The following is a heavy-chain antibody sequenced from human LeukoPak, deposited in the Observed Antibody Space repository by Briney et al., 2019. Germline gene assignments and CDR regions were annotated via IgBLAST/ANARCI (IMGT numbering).Heavy chain of an antibody. D-gene: IGHD3-3*02. CDR3: ARDGAFRIYDH. CDR2: IKQDESEK. J-gene: IGHJ5*02. Sequence: GGSLRLSCAASGFTFSSYWMTWVRQAPGKGLEWVASIKQDESEKYYADSVKGRFTISRDNARNSLYLQMSSLRADDTAVYYCARDGAFRIYDHWGQGTLVTVSS. CDR1: GFTFSSYW. V-gene: IGHV3-7*01.